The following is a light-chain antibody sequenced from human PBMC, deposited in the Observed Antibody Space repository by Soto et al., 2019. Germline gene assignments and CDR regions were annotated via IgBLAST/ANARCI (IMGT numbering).Light chain of an antibody. CDR2: AAS. V-gene: IGKV1-39*01. CDR1: QSVGSN. J-gene: IGKJ1*01. Sequence: EIQMTQSPASLSASVGDRVTITCRAGQSVGSNLNWYQQKPGKAPKLLIYAASSLQSGVPSRISGRGSGTVFTLTISSLLPEDCATYYCQQSYNTPWTFGQVTKV. CDR3: QQSYNTPWT.